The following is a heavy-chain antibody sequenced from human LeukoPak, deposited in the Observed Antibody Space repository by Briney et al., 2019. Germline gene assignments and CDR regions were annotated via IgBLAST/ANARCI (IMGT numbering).Heavy chain of an antibody. CDR1: GGSISSSSYY. CDR2: INQSGHT. D-gene: IGHD1-1*01. Sequence: SETLSLTCTVSGGSISSSSYYWGWIRQPPGKGLEWIGEINQSGHTNCDPSLKSRISMSIDTSRSQFSLNLRSVTAADTAVYFCARYVPVKTGPTKSSFDYWGQGTLVTVSS. V-gene: IGHV4-39*07. J-gene: IGHJ4*02. CDR3: ARYVPVKTGPTKSSFDY.